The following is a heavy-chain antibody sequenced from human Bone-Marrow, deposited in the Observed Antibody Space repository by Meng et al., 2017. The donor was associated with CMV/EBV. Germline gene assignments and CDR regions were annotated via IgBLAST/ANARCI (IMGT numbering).Heavy chain of an antibody. Sequence: ASVKVSCKVSGYTLTELSMHWVRQAPGKGLEWMGGFDPEDGETIYAQKFQGRVTITADKSTSTAYMELSSLRSEDTAVYYCARSGYDLIIWGQGTMVTVSS. CDR1: GYTLTELS. D-gene: IGHD5-12*01. V-gene: IGHV1-24*01. J-gene: IGHJ3*02. CDR3: ARSGYDLII. CDR2: FDPEDGET.